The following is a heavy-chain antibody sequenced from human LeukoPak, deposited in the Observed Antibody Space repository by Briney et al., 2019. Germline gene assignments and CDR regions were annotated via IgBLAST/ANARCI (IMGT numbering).Heavy chain of an antibody. CDR1: GYTFTAYY. D-gene: IGHD5-18*01. CDR2: INPNIGGT. CDR3: VRGEYSYGYDY. V-gene: IGHV1-2*02. J-gene: IGHJ4*02. Sequence: ASVKVSCKASGYTFTAYYIHWVRQAPGQGLEWMGWINPNIGGTNYAQRFQGRVTMTRDTSINTAYMELSRLRSDDTAVYYCVRGEYSYGYDYWGQGTLVTVSS.